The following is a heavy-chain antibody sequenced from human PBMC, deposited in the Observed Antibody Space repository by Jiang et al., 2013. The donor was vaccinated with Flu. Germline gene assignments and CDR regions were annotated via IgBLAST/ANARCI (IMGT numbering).Heavy chain of an antibody. CDR2: INHSGST. CDR3: ARTQLDIVVVPAAFQYAFDI. V-gene: IGHV4-34*01. CDR1: GGSFSGYY. Sequence: LLKPSETLSLTCAVYGGSFSGYYWSWIRQPPGKGLEWIGEINHSGSTNYNPSLKSRVTISVDTSKNQFSLKLSSVTAADTAVYYCARTQLDIVVVPAAFQYAFDIWGQGDNGHRLF. J-gene: IGHJ3*02. D-gene: IGHD2-2*03.